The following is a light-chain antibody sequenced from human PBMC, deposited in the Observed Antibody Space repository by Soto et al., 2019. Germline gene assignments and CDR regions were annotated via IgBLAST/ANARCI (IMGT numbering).Light chain of an antibody. J-gene: IGLJ1*01. CDR3: QSYDGSLRGV. CDR2: VNN. V-gene: IGLV1-40*01. CDR1: SSIIGAGYD. Sequence: QSALTQPPSVSGAPGDRVTISCTGNSSIIGAGYDVHWYQHLPGTAPKLLIYVNNNRPSGVPDRFSGSKSGTSASLAITGLQAEDEADYYCQSYDGSLRGVFGTGTKVTVL.